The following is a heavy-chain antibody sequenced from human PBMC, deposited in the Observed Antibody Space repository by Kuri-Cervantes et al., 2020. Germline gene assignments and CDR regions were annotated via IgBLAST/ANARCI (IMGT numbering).Heavy chain of an antibody. CDR2: INGDGGST. V-gene: IGHV3-74*01. Sequence: GGSLRLSCAASGFTFSSDWMHWVRQAPGEGLVWVSRINGDGGSTTYADSVKGRFIISRDNAKNTLYLHMDSLVAEDTALYYCAKGKYYYDSSGFDYWGQGTLVTVSS. CDR3: AKGKYYYDSSGFDY. J-gene: IGHJ4*02. CDR1: GFTFSSDW. D-gene: IGHD3-22*01.